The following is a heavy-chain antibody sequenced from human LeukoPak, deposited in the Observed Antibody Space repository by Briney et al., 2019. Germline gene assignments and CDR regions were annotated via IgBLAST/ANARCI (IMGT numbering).Heavy chain of an antibody. Sequence: SETPSLTCTVSGGSISSYYWSWIRQPPGKGLEWIGYIYYSGSPNYNPSLKSRVTISVDTSKNQFSLKLSSVTAADTAVYYCAAYSSKNWFDPWGQGTLVTVSS. CDR1: GGSISSYY. D-gene: IGHD6-13*01. CDR3: AAYSSKNWFDP. J-gene: IGHJ5*02. CDR2: IYYSGSP. V-gene: IGHV4-59*08.